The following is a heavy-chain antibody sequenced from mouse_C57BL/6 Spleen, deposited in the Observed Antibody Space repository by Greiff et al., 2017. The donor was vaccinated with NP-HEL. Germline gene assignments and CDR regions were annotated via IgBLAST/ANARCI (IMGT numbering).Heavy chain of an antibody. V-gene: IGHV1-15*01. CDR2: IDPATGCT. D-gene: IGHD1-1*02. Sequence: QVHVQQSGAELVRPGASVTLSCKASGYTFTDYEMHWVKQTPVHGLEWIGAIDPATGCTAYNQKFKGKAILTADKSSSTAYMELRSLTSEDSAVYYCTRNYGGLADWGQGTLVTVSA. CDR3: TRNYGGLAD. CDR1: GYTFTDYE. J-gene: IGHJ3*01.